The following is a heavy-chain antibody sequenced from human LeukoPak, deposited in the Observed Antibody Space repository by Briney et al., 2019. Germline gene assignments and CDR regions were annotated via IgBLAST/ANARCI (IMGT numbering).Heavy chain of an antibody. Sequence: PGGSLRLSCAASGFTFSSYAMSWVRQAPGKGLEWVSAISGSGGSTYYADSVKGRFTISRDNSKNTLYLQMDSLRAEDTAVYYCAKDPYSGSYFDYWGQGTLVTVSS. CDR3: AKDPYSGSYFDY. CDR1: GFTFSSYA. J-gene: IGHJ4*02. CDR2: ISGSGGST. D-gene: IGHD1-26*01. V-gene: IGHV3-23*01.